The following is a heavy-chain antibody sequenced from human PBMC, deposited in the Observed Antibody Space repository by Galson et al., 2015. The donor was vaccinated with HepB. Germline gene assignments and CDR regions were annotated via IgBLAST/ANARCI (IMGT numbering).Heavy chain of an antibody. J-gene: IGHJ4*02. V-gene: IGHV3-74*01. CDR2: INGDGSSK. CDR3: ARARTYSFDY. Sequence: SLRLSCAASGFTFSIYSIHWVRQAPGKGLVWVSRINGDGSSKSYADSVKGRFTISRDNAKNTVYLQMNSLRAEDTAVFHCARARTYSFDYWGQASLVTVSS. CDR1: GFTFSIYS.